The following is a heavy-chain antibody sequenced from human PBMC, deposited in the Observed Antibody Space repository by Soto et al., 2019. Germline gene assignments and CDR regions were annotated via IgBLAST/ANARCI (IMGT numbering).Heavy chain of an antibody. D-gene: IGHD1-26*01. V-gene: IGHV3-73*01. J-gene: IGHJ4*02. Sequence: GGSLRLSCAASGFNFSGSAMHWVRQASGKGLEWVGRIRSKANSYATVYAASVKGRFTISRGDSKNTAYLQMNSLKTEDTAVYYCARLWSEREPNFDHWGQGTLVTVSS. CDR2: IRSKANSYAT. CDR3: ARLWSEREPNFDH. CDR1: GFNFSGSA.